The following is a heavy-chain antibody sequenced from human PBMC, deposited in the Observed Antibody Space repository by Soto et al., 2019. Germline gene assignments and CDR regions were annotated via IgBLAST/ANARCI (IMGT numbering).Heavy chain of an antibody. J-gene: IGHJ4*02. Sequence: QVQLVQSGAEVMQPGASVKVSCKASGYTFTSPATHWVRQAPGQRLEWMGWIKAGNGDIKYSQKFQDRVTFTTDTSANTAYMELISLISEDTAVYYCASYGGYSNTCLSHWGQGTLVT. CDR3: ASYGGYSNTCLSH. CDR2: IKAGNGDI. V-gene: IGHV1-3*01. D-gene: IGHD6-13*01. CDR1: GYTFTSPA.